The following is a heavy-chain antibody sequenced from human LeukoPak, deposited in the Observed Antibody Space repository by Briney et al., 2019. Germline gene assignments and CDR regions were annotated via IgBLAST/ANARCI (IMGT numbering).Heavy chain of an antibody. Sequence: PGGSLRLSCAASGFTFDDYAMHWVRQAPGKGLEWVSGISWNSGSIGYADSVKGRFTISRDNAKNSLYLQMNSLRAEDMALYYCAKDQNYYDSSGVFDYWGQGTLVTVSS. J-gene: IGHJ4*02. CDR2: ISWNSGSI. D-gene: IGHD3-22*01. CDR1: GFTFDDYA. CDR3: AKDQNYYDSSGVFDY. V-gene: IGHV3-9*03.